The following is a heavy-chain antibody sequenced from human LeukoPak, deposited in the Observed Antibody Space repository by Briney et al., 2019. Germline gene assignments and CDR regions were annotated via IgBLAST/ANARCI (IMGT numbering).Heavy chain of an antibody. CDR1: GGSISSYY. J-gene: IGHJ4*02. V-gene: IGHV4-59*12. Sequence: PSETLSLTCTVSGGSISSYYWSWIRQPPGKGLEWIGYIYYSGSTNYNPSLKSRVTISVDTSKNQFSLKLSSVTAADTAVYYCARRPENYYYGSGSYSFDYWGQGTLVTVSS. CDR3: ARRPENYYYGSGSYSFDY. D-gene: IGHD3-10*01. CDR2: IYYSGST.